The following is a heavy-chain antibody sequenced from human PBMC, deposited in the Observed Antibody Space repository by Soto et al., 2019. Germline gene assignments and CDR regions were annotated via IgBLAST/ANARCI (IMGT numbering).Heavy chain of an antibody. Sequence: GESLRLSCAGSGFTFSNYGMHWVRQAPGKGLAWVAVISYDGSIKYYVDSVKGRFTISRDNSKNTLYLQMNSLRAEDTAVYYCARKLTAMAHPDDASDIWGQATMVTVSS. CDR2: ISYDGSIK. CDR3: ARKLTAMAHPDDASDI. CDR1: GFTFSNYG. J-gene: IGHJ3*02. V-gene: IGHV3-30*03. D-gene: IGHD5-18*01.